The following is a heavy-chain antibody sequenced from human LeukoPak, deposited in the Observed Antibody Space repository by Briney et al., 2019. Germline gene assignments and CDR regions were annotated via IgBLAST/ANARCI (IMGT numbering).Heavy chain of an antibody. J-gene: IGHJ5*02. V-gene: IGHV3-74*01. CDR1: GIPFGNNW. CDR2: INSDGGGA. Sequence: SGGSLSLSCAASGIPFGNNWMHWVRQGPGKGLVWISRINSDGGGAIYADSVKGRFTVSRDNAKNTLYLQMNSLRAEDTAVYYCARDVPHNWFDTWGQGTLVTVSS. CDR3: ARDVPHNWFDT.